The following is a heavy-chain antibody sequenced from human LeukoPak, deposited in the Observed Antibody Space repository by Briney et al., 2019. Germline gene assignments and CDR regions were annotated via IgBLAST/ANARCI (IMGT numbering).Heavy chain of an antibody. CDR2: ISYDGSNK. J-gene: IGHJ5*02. V-gene: IGHV3-30*18. D-gene: IGHD3-10*01. CDR1: GFTFSSYG. Sequence: PGRSLRHSCAASGFTFSSYGMHWVRQAPGKGLEWVAVISYDGSNKYYADSVKGRFTIPRDNSKSTLYLQMNSLRAEDTAVYYCAKDGSREDYYYPSEPNWFDPWGQGTLVTVSS. CDR3: AKDGSREDYYYPSEPNWFDP.